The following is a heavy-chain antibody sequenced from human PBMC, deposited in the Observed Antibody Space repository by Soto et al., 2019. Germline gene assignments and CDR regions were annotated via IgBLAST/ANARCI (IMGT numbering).Heavy chain of an antibody. D-gene: IGHD3-10*01. CDR3: ASPLTLNYYGSGSYGMDV. CDR1: GYSLTSYW. Sequence: ESLKISCKGSGYSLTSYWISWMRQMPGKGLEWMGRIDPSDSYTNYSPSFQGHVTISADKSISTAYLQWSSLKASDTAMYYCASPLTLNYYGSGSYGMDVWGQGTTVTVSS. V-gene: IGHV5-10-1*01. J-gene: IGHJ6*02. CDR2: IDPSDSYT.